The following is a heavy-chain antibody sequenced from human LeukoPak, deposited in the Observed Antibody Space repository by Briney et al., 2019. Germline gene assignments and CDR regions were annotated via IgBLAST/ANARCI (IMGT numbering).Heavy chain of an antibody. D-gene: IGHD3-10*01. CDR2: IYYSGST. CDR3: ARAQTLLWFGELSPPVSFGMDV. J-gene: IGHJ6*02. CDR1: GVSISSYY. V-gene: IGHV4-59*08. Sequence: SETLSLTCTVSGVSISSYYWSWIQQPPGKGLEWIGYIYYSGSTNYNPSLKSRVTISVDTSKNQFSLKLSSVTAADTAVYYCARAQTLLWFGELSPPVSFGMDVWGQGTTVTVSS.